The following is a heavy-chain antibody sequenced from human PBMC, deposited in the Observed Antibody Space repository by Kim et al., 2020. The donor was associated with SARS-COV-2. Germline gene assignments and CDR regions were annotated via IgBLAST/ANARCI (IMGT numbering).Heavy chain of an antibody. Sequence: SETLSLTCAVSGGSLIGYYWAWIRQTPGKGLEWIGEVTHGGSTNSSPSLKDRVSISVDMAKRQFSLKLASVTAADTGVYFCARALDSTGFYNWGQGTPVT. V-gene: IGHV4-34*01. CDR2: VTHGGST. CDR3: ARALDSTGFYN. D-gene: IGHD3-22*01. J-gene: IGHJ4*02. CDR1: GGSLIGYY.